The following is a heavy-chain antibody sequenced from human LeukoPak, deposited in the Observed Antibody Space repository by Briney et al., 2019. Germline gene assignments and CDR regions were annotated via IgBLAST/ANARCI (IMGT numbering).Heavy chain of an antibody. CDR3: ARDRTERDFDY. CDR1: GYTFTDYY. J-gene: IGHJ4*02. Sequence: ASVKVSCKASGYTFTDYYMHWVRQAPGQGLEWMGWINPNSGGTNYAQKFQGRVIMTRGTSIRTAYMELSRLRSDDTAIYYCARDRTERDFDYWGQGTLVTVSS. V-gene: IGHV1-2*02. CDR2: INPNSGGT.